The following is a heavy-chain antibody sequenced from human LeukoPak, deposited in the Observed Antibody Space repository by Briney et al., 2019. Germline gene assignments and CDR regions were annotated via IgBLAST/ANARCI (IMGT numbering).Heavy chain of an antibody. D-gene: IGHD4-17*01. CDR2: IWYDGSNK. CDR3: AKDMVEYGDYYYFDY. Sequence: GGSLRLSCAASGFTFSSYGMHWVRQAPGKGLEWVAVIWYDGSNKYYADSVKGRFTISRDNSKNTLYLQMNSLRAEDMAVYYCAKDMVEYGDYYYFDYWGQGTLVTVSS. J-gene: IGHJ4*02. CDR1: GFTFSSYG. V-gene: IGHV3-33*06.